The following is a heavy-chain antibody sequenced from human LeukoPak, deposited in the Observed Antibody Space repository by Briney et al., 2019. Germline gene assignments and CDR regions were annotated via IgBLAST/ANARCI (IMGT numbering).Heavy chain of an antibody. D-gene: IGHD6-19*01. V-gene: IGHV3-7*05. Sequence: GGSLRLSCAASGFTFSSYWMNWVRQAPGKGLEWVANIKPDGSDQYYVDSVKGRFTISRDNAKNSLYLQMNSLRAEDTAVYYCARVSIAVAGTTYYYYGMDVWGQGTTVTVSS. CDR3: ARVSIAVAGTTYYYYGMDV. J-gene: IGHJ6*02. CDR2: IKPDGSDQ. CDR1: GFTFSSYW.